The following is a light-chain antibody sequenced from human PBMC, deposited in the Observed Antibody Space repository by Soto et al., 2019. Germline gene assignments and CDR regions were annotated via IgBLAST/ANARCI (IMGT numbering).Light chain of an antibody. V-gene: IGLV2-14*01. CDR2: DVS. J-gene: IGLJ2*01. Sequence: QSALTQPASVSGSPGQSITISCTGTISDVGGYNYVSWYQQHPGKAPKLMIYDVSNRPSGVSNRFSGSKSGNTASLTISGLQAEDEADYYCSSYTSSSHVVFGGGTKLTVL. CDR1: ISDVGGYNY. CDR3: SSYTSSSHVV.